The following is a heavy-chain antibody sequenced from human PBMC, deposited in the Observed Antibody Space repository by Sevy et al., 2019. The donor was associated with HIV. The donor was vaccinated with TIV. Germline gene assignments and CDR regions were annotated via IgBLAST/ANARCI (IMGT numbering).Heavy chain of an antibody. CDR2: IFYSGRT. CDR1: GASISRSSYD. V-gene: IGHV4-39*01. CDR3: ARHGGLVDRAFDF. Sequence: SETLSLTCTVSGASISRSSYDWGWIRRPPGKGLEWVGSIFYSGRTQYNPALNSRVTIYADTSKNQFSLTLSSVTIADTAVYYCARHGGLVDRAFDFWGQGALVTVSS. D-gene: IGHD3-10*01. J-gene: IGHJ4*02.